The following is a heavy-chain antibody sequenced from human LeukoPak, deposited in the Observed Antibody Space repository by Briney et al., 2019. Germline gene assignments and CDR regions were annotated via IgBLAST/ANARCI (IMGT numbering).Heavy chain of an antibody. J-gene: IGHJ4*02. D-gene: IGHD3-10*01. CDR2: INHSGST. Sequence: SETPSLTCAVYGGSFSGYYWSWIRQPPGKGLEWIGEINHSGSTNYNPSLKSRVTISVDTSKNQFSLKLSSVTAADTAVYYCARGAVYYGSGSYYPHVSYYFDYWGQGTLVTVSS. V-gene: IGHV4-34*01. CDR3: ARGAVYYGSGSYYPHVSYYFDY. CDR1: GGSFSGYY.